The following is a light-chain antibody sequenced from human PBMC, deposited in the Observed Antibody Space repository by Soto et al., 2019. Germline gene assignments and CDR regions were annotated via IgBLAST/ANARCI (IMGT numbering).Light chain of an antibody. V-gene: IGKV2-28*01. Sequence: DIVMTQSPVSLPVTPGEPASISCRSSQSLLHSNGHNCLDWYLQKPGQSPQLLIYLGSNRASGVPDTFSGSGSGTVFTLKISRVEAEDVGVYYCMQTLQSPVTFGGGTKVEIK. CDR3: MQTLQSPVT. CDR2: LGS. J-gene: IGKJ4*01. CDR1: QSLLHSNGHNC.